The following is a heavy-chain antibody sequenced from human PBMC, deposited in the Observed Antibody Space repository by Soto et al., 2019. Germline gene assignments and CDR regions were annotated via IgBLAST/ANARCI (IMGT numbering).Heavy chain of an antibody. D-gene: IGHD6-13*01. CDR3: ARRGPGTYFDY. CDR1: GFTFSSYA. Sequence: EVQLLDSGGGLVQPGGSLRLSCAASGFTFSSYAMNWVRQAPGKGLEWVSVISGSGDSTYYAASVKGRFTISRDNSKNTLYLHMNILRTEDTAVYYCARRGPGTYFDYWGKGTLVTVSS. V-gene: IGHV3-23*01. J-gene: IGHJ4*02. CDR2: ISGSGDST.